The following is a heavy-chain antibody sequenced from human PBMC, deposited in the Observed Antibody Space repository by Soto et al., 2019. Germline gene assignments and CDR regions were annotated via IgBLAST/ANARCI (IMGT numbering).Heavy chain of an antibody. J-gene: IGHJ4*02. V-gene: IGHV1-69*06. CDR1: GGTFSSYA. CDR2: IIPIFGTA. D-gene: IGHD6-13*01. CDR3: ATEPSIAAAGDDFDY. Sequence: ASVKVSCKASGGTFSSYAISWVRQAPGQGLEWMGGIIPIFGTANYAQKFQGRVTMTADKSTSTAYMELSSLRSEDTAVYYCATEPSIAAAGDDFDYWGQGTLVTVSS.